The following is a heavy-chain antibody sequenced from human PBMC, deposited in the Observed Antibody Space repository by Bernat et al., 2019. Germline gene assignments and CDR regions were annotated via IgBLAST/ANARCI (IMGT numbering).Heavy chain of an antibody. D-gene: IGHD2-2*01. CDR3: ARDRGGVVPAAYFDY. Sequence: EVQLVESGGGLVQPGGSLRLSCAASGFTFSGYSMNWVRQAPGRGLEWVSSISSSSSYIYYADSVKGRFTISRDNAKNSLYLQMNSLRAEDTAVYYCARDRGGVVPAAYFDYWGQGTLVTVSS. J-gene: IGHJ4*02. CDR2: ISSSSSYI. V-gene: IGHV3-21*01. CDR1: GFTFSGYS.